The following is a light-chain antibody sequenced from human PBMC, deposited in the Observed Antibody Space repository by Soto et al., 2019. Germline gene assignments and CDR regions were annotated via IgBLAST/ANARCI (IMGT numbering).Light chain of an antibody. J-gene: IGKJ5*01. CDR1: QSVRRY. V-gene: IGKV3-11*01. CDR2: DAS. Sequence: EIVLTQSPATLSLSPGERATLSCRASQSVRRYLAWYQQKPGQAPRLLIYDASTRATGIPARFSGSGSETDFNLTITSLEPEDFAVYYCQQRNNWPPIPFGQGTRLEI. CDR3: QQRNNWPPIP.